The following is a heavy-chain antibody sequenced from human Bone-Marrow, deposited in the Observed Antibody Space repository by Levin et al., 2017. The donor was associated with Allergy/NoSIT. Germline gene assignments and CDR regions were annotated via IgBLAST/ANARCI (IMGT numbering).Heavy chain of an antibody. CDR3: ARLPNGQWLERNNSFDY. CDR2: VNPNSGGT. V-gene: IGHV1-2*02. CDR1: GYTFSDYF. J-gene: IGHJ4*02. Sequence: GESLKISCKASGYTFSDYFTHWVRQAPGQGLEWMGWVNPNSGGTNYAHHLQGRVTMTSDTSSTTAYMELRSLRSDDTAVYYCARLPNGQWLERNNSFDYWGQGTLVTVSS. D-gene: IGHD6-19*01.